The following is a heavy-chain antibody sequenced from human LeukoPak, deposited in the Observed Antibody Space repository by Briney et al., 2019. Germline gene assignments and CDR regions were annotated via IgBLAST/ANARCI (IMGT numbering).Heavy chain of an antibody. Sequence: RTGGSLRLSCAASGFTFDDYAMHWVRQAPGKGLEWVSGISWNSGSIGYADSVKGRFTISRDNAKNSLYLQMNSLRAEDTAVYYCARGAYDFWSGPYYIDYWGQGTLVTVSS. CDR3: ARGAYDFWSGPYYIDY. CDR1: GFTFDDYA. D-gene: IGHD3-3*01. J-gene: IGHJ4*02. CDR2: ISWNSGSI. V-gene: IGHV3-9*01.